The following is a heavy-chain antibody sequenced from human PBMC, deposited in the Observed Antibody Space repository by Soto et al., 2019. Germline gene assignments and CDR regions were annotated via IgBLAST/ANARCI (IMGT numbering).Heavy chain of an antibody. CDR2: ISYDGSNK. D-gene: IGHD6-19*01. CDR3: AKGGGHWLVQDY. Sequence: QVQLVESGGGVVQPGRSLRLSCAASGFTFSNYGIHWVRQAPGKGLEWVAVISYDGSNKYYADSVKGRFTISRDNSKNTVYLQMNMLRAEDTAVYYCAKGGGHWLVQDYWGQGTLVTVSS. V-gene: IGHV3-30*18. CDR1: GFTFSNYG. J-gene: IGHJ4*02.